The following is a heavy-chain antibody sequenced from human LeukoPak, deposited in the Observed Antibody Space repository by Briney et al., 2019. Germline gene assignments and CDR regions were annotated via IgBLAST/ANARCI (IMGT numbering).Heavy chain of an antibody. CDR1: GGSISGYY. D-gene: IGHD3-9*01. CDR2: IYTSGST. V-gene: IGHV4-4*07. Sequence: PSETLSLTCTVSGGSISGYYWSWIRQPAGRGLEWIGRIYTSGSTNYNPSLKSRVTMSVDTSKNQFSLKLSSVTAADTAVYYCARAPILTGYSTDAFDIWGQGTMVTVSS. CDR3: ARAPILTGYSTDAFDI. J-gene: IGHJ3*02.